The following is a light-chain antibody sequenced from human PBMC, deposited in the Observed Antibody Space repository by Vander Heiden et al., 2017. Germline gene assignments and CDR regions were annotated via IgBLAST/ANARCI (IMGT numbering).Light chain of an antibody. J-gene: IGLJ2*01. CDR2: EVS. Sequence: QSALPQPASVSGSPGQSITISCTGTSSDVGSYNLVSWYQQHPGKAPKLMIYEVSKRPSGVSNRFSGSKSGNTASLTISGLQAEDEADYYCCSYAGSSIHVVFGGGTKLTGL. CDR1: SSDVGSYNL. V-gene: IGLV2-23*02. CDR3: CSYAGSSIHVV.